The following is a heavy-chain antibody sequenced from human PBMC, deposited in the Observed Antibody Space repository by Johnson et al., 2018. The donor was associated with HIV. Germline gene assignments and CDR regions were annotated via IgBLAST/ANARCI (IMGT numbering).Heavy chain of an antibody. V-gene: IGHV3-20*04. J-gene: IGHJ3*02. CDR1: GFTFDDYA. CDR3: ARVIDQYFDSILDDAFDI. D-gene: IGHD3-22*01. CDR2: FTWDGDRT. Sequence: VQLVESGGGVVRPGGSLRLSCAASGFTFDDYAMNWVRQAPGKGLEWVSGFTWDGDRTAYADSVKGRFTISRDNAKNSLYLQMNSLRDEDTAVYYCARVIDQYFDSILDDAFDIWGQGTMVTVSS.